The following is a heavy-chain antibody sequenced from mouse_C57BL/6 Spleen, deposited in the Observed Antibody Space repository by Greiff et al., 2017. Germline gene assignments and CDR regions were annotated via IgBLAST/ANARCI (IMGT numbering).Heavy chain of an antibody. CDR2: ISTYYGDA. D-gene: IGHD1-1*01. CDR3: ARTPVTTVVGEGFAY. Sequence: QVQLQQSGPELVRPRVSVKISCKGSGYTFTDYAMHWVKQSHAKSLEWIGVISTYYGDASYNQKFKDKATMTVAKSSSTAYMELARLTSEDSAVYYCARTPVTTVVGEGFAYWGQGTLVTVSA. V-gene: IGHV1-67*01. CDR1: GYTFTDYA. J-gene: IGHJ3*01.